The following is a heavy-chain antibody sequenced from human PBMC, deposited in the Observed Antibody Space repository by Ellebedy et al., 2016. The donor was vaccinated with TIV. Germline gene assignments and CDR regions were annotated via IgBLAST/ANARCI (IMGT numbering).Heavy chain of an antibody. V-gene: IGHV3-11*04. J-gene: IGHJ4*02. CDR2: ISSSSSTI. CDR1: GFTFSDYY. D-gene: IGHD3-22*01. CDR3: ARLAPGDSSGYKGY. Sequence: GESLKISCAASGFTFSDYYMSWIRQAPGKGLEWVSYISSSSSTIYYADSVKGRFTISRDNAKNSLYLQMNSLRDEDTAVYYCARLAPGDSSGYKGYWGQGTLVTVSS.